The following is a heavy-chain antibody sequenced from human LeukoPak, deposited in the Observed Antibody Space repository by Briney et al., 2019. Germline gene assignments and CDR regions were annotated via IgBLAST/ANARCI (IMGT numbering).Heavy chain of an antibody. CDR3: AKDKGGGSYSYYYGMDV. J-gene: IGHJ6*02. V-gene: IGHV3-9*01. CDR1: GFTFDDYA. CDR2: ISWNSGSI. Sequence: PGRSLRLSCAAPGFTFDDYAMHWVRQAPGKGLEWVSGISWNSGSIGYADSVKGRFTISRDNAKNSLYLQMNSLRAEDTALYYCAKDKGGGSYSYYYGMDVWGQGTTVTVSS. D-gene: IGHD1-26*01.